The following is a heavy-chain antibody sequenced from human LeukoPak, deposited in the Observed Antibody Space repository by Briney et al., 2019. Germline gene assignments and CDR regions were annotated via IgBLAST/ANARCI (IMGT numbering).Heavy chain of an antibody. CDR3: ARFVPYCSSTSCYTNYYYYGMDV. J-gene: IGHJ6*02. CDR1: GGSITSYD. D-gene: IGHD2-2*02. CDR2: INYSGCT. V-gene: IGHV4-59*01. Sequence: PQRLCPTCALSGGSITSYDWTWIRQSPGKRLALIGDINYSGCTNDNPSLKSRVTISVDTSKNQFALKLSSVAAADTAVYYCARFVPYCSSTSCYTNYYYYGMDVWGQGTTVTVSS.